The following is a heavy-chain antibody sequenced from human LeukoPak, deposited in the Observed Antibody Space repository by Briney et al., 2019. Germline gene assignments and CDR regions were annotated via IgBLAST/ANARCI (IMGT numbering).Heavy chain of an antibody. Sequence: QTGGSLRLSCAASGFTFSSYWMNWVRQAPGKGLEWVANIKQDGSDKYYVDSVKGRFTISRDNAKNSLYLQMNSLRAEDAAVYYCARAYGDSIHFDSWGQGTLVTVSS. CDR3: ARAYGDSIHFDS. CDR1: GFTFSSYW. J-gene: IGHJ4*02. CDR2: IKQDGSDK. D-gene: IGHD4-17*01. V-gene: IGHV3-7*04.